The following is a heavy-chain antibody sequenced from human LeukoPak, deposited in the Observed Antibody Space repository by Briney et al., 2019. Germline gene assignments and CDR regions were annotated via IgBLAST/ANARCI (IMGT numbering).Heavy chain of an antibody. D-gene: IGHD3-3*01. Sequence: ASVKVSCQASGYTFTDYYMHWVRQAPGQGLEWVGWINPNSGGTNYAQKFQGRVTMTRDTSISTAYMELSRLRSDDTAVYYCARGGPYYDFWSGYSLFDYWGQGTLVTVSS. CDR3: ARGGPYYDFWSGYSLFDY. CDR2: INPNSGGT. CDR1: GYTFTDYY. J-gene: IGHJ4*02. V-gene: IGHV1-2*02.